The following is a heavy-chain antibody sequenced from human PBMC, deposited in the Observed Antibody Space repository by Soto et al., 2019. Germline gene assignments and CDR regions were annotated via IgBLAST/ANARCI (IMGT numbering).Heavy chain of an antibody. V-gene: IGHV4-31*03. CDR3: AREDTVTTAWFDP. CDR1: GGSISSGGYY. J-gene: IGHJ5*02. D-gene: IGHD4-17*01. CDR2: IYYSGST. Sequence: QVQLQESGPGLVKPSQTLSLTCTVSGGSISSGGYYWSWIRQHPGKGLEWIGYIYYSGSTYYNPSLKSRVSISVDTSKNQFSLKLNSVTAADTAVYYCAREDTVTTAWFDPWGQGTLVTVSS.